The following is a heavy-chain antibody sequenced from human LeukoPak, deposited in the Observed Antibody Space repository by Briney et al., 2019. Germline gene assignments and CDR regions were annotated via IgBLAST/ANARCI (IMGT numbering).Heavy chain of an antibody. V-gene: IGHV3-21*01. CDR1: GFTFSSYT. D-gene: IGHD3-10*01. J-gene: IGHJ4*02. Sequence: GGSLRLSCAASGFTFSSYTMNWVRQAPEKGLEWVSSISTGSTYIYYADSVKGRFTISRDNAKNSLYLQMNCLRAEDTAVYYCARGYYGSGSFFDYWGQGTLVTVSS. CDR3: ARGYYGSGSFFDY. CDR2: ISTGSTYI.